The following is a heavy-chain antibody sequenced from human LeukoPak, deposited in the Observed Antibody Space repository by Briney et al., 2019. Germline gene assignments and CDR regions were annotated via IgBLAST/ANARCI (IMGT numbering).Heavy chain of an antibody. D-gene: IGHD2-2*01. J-gene: IGHJ4*02. CDR3: AKDLGRYCSSTSCYRFDY. CDR1: GFTFSSYA. Sequence: PGGSLRLSCAASGFTFSSYAMSWVRQAPGKGLEWVAAISCSGGSTYYADSVKSRFTISRDNSKNTLYLQMNSLRAEDTAVYYCAKDLGRYCSSTSCYRFDYWGQGTLVTVSS. CDR2: ISCSGGST. V-gene: IGHV3-23*01.